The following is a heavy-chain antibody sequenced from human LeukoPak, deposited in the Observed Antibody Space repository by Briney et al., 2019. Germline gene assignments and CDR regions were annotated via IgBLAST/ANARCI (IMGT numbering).Heavy chain of an antibody. D-gene: IGHD3-16*02. V-gene: IGHV3-7*01. CDR1: GFTFSSYW. Sequence: QAGGSLRLSCEVSGFTFSSYWMIWVRQAPGKGLEWVANIKQDGSEKYYVDSVKGRFTISRDNAQNSLYLQMNSLRAEDTAVYYCARAGPFGSCRYTSDSWGQGTLVIVSS. J-gene: IGHJ4*02. CDR2: IKQDGSEK. CDR3: ARAGPFGSCRYTSDS.